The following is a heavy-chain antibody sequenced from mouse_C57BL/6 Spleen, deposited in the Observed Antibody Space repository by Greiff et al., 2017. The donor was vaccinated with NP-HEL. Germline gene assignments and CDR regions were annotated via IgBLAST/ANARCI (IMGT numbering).Heavy chain of an antibody. D-gene: IGHD2-4*01. J-gene: IGHJ2*01. CDR1: GYTFTSYW. CDR3: ATLYYDYNYFDY. Sequence: QVQLQQPGAELVKPGASVKMSCKASGYTFTSYWITWVKQRPGQGLEWIGDIYPGSGSTNYNEKFKSKATLTVDTSSSTAYMQLSSLTSEDSAVYYCATLYYDYNYFDYWGQGTTLTVSS. V-gene: IGHV1-55*01. CDR2: IYPGSGST.